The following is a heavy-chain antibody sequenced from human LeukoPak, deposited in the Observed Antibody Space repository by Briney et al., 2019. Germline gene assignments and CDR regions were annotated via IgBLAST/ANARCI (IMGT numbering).Heavy chain of an antibody. D-gene: IGHD6-19*01. CDR3: ARAHGSGWYGYYFDY. Sequence: SQTLSLTCTVSGGSISSGGYYWSWIRQHPGKGLECIGYIYYSGSTYYNPSLKSRVTISVDTSKNQFSLKLSSVTAADTAVYYCARAHGSGWYGYYFDYWGQGTLVTVSS. V-gene: IGHV4-31*03. CDR1: GGSISSGGYY. CDR2: IYYSGST. J-gene: IGHJ4*02.